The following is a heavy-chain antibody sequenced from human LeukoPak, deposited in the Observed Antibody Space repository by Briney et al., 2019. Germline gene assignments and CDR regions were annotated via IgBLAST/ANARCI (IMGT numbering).Heavy chain of an antibody. CDR2: IYYSGST. CDR1: GGSISSSSYY. J-gene: IGHJ5*02. D-gene: IGHD3-10*01. V-gene: IGHV4-39*07. CDR3: ARATLLWFGETGWFDP. Sequence: PSETLSLTCTVSGGSISSSSYYWGWIRQPPGKGLEWIGSIYYSGSTYYNPSLKSRVTISVDTSKNQFSLKLSSVTAADTAVYYCARATLLWFGETGWFDPWGQGTLVTVSS.